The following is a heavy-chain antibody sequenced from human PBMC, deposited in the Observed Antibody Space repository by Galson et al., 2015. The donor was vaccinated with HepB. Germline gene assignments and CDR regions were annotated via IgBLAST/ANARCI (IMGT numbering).Heavy chain of an antibody. CDR1: GYTFTGYY. J-gene: IGHJ4*02. CDR3: ATGIDGPDCSDTTCSSV. Sequence: SVKVSCKASGYTFTGYYIHWVRQAPGQGLECMGRINPNSGVTKYAQKFQGRVTMTRDTSISTAYMDLSNVRSDDTAVYYCATGIDGPDCSDTTCSSVWGQGTLVTVSS. CDR2: INPNSGVT. D-gene: IGHD2-2*01. V-gene: IGHV1-2*06.